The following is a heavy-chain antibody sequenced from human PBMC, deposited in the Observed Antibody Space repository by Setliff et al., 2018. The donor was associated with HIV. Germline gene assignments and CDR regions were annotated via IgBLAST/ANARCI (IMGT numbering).Heavy chain of an antibody. Sequence: SETLSLTCTVSGGSISSGSYYWSWIRQPAGKGLEWIGHIYTSGSTNYNPSLKSRVTISVDTSKNQFSLKLRSVTASDTAVYYCARGTIYFDYWGQGTLVTVSS. CDR3: ARGTIYFDY. CDR1: GGSISSGSYY. CDR2: IYTSGST. V-gene: IGHV4-61*09. D-gene: IGHD1-7*01. J-gene: IGHJ4*02.